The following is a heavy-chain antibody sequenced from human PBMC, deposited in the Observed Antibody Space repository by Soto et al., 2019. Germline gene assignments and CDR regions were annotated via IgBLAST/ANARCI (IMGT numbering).Heavy chain of an antibody. J-gene: IGHJ4*02. D-gene: IGHD2-2*01. CDR2: IRSRPAGGTP. CDR3: ARIGPEAAMRWFFDY. CDR1: GFTPGEYA. V-gene: IGHV3-49*04. Sequence: PGGSLRLSCTTSGFTPGEYALTWVRQAPARGLEWVALIRSRPAGGTPEYAASVKGRFTMSRDDSKSVAYLQMNSLKTDDTGMYYCARIGPEAAMRWFFDYWGQGTPVTVSS.